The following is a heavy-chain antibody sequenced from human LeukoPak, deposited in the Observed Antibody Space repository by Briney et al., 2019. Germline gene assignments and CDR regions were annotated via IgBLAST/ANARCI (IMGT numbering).Heavy chain of an antibody. J-gene: IGHJ4*02. CDR3: ARVRGSYRNPHFDY. D-gene: IGHD1-26*01. CDR2: IIPIFGTA. Sequence: SVNVSCKASGGTFSSYAISWVRQAPGQGLEWMGGIIPIFGTANYAQKFQGRVTITADESTSTAYKELSSLRSEDTAVYYCARVRGSYRNPHFDYWGQGTLVTVSS. CDR1: GGTFSSYA. V-gene: IGHV1-69*13.